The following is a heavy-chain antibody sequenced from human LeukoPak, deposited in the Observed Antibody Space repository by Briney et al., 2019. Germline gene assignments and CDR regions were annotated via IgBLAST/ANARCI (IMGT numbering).Heavy chain of an antibody. J-gene: IGHJ4*02. CDR2: ISTSSSYI. Sequence: PGGSLRLSCAASGFTFSSYSMSWVRQAPGKGLEWVSSISTSSSYIYYADSVKGRFTISRDNAKNSLYLQMNSLRVEDTAVYYCARGLRQWLLTYYFDYWGQGTLVTVSS. D-gene: IGHD6-19*01. V-gene: IGHV3-21*01. CDR1: GFTFSSYS. CDR3: ARGLRQWLLTYYFDY.